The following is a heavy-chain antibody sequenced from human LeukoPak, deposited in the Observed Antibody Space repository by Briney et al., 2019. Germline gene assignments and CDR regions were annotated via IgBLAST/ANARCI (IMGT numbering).Heavy chain of an antibody. CDR3: ARDREAYQLLNPAWFDP. CDR1: DYTLSNYG. Sequence: GASVTVSCKTSDYTLSNYGITWVRQAPGQGRGWMGWISAYTGNTTFAQKFQGRVTMTTDTTSSTAYMELRSLTSDDTAVYYCARDREAYQLLNPAWFDPWGQGTLVIVSA. J-gene: IGHJ5*02. D-gene: IGHD1-1*01. CDR2: ISAYTGNT. V-gene: IGHV1-18*01.